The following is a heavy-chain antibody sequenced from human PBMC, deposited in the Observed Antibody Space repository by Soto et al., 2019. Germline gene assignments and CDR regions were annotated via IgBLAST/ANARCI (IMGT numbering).Heavy chain of an antibody. D-gene: IGHD1-1*01. Sequence: GGSLSLSCAASGFSFSDYYMSWIRQAPGKGLEWVSYISSSSSYTNYADSVKGRFTISRDNAKNSLYLQMNSLRAEDTAVYYCARDETEHSMDVWGQGTTVTVSS. CDR3: ARDETEHSMDV. J-gene: IGHJ6*02. V-gene: IGHV3-11*06. CDR1: GFSFSDYY. CDR2: ISSSSSYT.